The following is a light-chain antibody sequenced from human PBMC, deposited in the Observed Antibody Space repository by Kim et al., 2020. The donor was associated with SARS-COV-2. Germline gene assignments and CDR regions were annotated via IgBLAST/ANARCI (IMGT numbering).Light chain of an antibody. CDR1: SIEKKN. V-gene: IGLV3-9*01. Sequence: ARGQPARIIGHGSSIEKKNVHWAQGKPGQAPLLVIYRDSNRPSGIPERFSGSNSGNTATLTISRAQAEDEADYYCQVWDSFTVHLIFGGGTQLTVL. CDR2: RDS. CDR3: QVWDSFTVHLI. J-gene: IGLJ2*01.